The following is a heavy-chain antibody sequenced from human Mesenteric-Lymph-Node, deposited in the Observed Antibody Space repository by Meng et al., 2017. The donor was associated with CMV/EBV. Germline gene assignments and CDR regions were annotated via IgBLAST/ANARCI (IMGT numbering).Heavy chain of an antibody. CDR1: GYTFIDYY. J-gene: IGHJ4*02. CDR2: INPKTGGR. V-gene: IGHV1-2*06. CDR3: ARDRDTDWYSPFDY. D-gene: IGHD3-9*01. Sequence: QVQLVQSGAEVKKPGASLRVPCKASGYTFIDYYINWVRQAPGQGLEWMGRINPKTGGRSYAQNFQGRVTMTRDTSINTAYMEVNRLNSDDTAMYYCARDRDTDWYSPFDYWGPGTLVTVSS.